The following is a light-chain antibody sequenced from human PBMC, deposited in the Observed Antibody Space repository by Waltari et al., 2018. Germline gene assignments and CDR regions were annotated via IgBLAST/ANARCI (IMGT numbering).Light chain of an antibody. CDR3: CSYAGSSPHVI. Sequence: QSALTQPASVSGSPGQSITISCTGSSSDVGSYKFVSWYQQHPGKAPQLMIYGGSRRPSGGSNRFSGSKSGNTASLTISGLRAEDEADYYCCSYAGSSPHVIFGGGTKLTVL. CDR2: GGS. J-gene: IGLJ2*01. V-gene: IGLV2-23*01. CDR1: SSDVGSYKF.